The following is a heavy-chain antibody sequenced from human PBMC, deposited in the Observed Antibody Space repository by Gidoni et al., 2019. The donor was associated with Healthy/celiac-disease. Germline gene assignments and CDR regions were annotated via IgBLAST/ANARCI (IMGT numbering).Heavy chain of an antibody. V-gene: IGHV3-30*18. CDR1: GVTFSSYG. D-gene: IGHD5-18*01. CDR2: ISYDGSNK. J-gene: IGHJ5*02. Sequence: QVQLVESGGGVVQPGRSLRLSCAASGVTFSSYGKHWVRQAPGKVLEWVAVISYDGSNKYYADSVKGRFTISRDNSKTTLYLQMNSLRAEDTAVYYCAKDPYSYGLNWFDPWGQGTLVTVSS. CDR3: AKDPYSYGLNWFDP.